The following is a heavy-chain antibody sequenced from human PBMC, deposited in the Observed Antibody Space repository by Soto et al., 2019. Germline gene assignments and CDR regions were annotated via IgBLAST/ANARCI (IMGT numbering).Heavy chain of an antibody. J-gene: IGHJ4*02. CDR3: ARDDSSGYYDY. D-gene: IGHD3-22*01. CDR1: GFTFNSFG. V-gene: IGHV3-33*01. CDR2: IWFNGSNK. Sequence: GSSLRLSCTASGFTFNSFGMHWVRQAPGKGLEWVAVIWFNGSNKYYADSVKGRFTISRDNSKNTLFLQMNSLRAEDTAVYYCARDDSSGYYDYWGQGT.